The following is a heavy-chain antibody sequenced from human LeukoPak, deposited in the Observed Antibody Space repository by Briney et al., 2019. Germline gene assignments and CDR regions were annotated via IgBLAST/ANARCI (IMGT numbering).Heavy chain of an antibody. V-gene: IGHV4-59*11. Sequence: SETLSLTCTVSGGSISSHYWSRIRQPPGKGLEWIGYIYYSGSTNYNPSLKSRVTISVDTSKNQFSLKLSSVTAADTAVYYCARGGNWNAWGQGTLVTVSS. CDR1: GGSISSHY. D-gene: IGHD1-20*01. CDR3: ARGGNWNA. J-gene: IGHJ5*02. CDR2: IYYSGST.